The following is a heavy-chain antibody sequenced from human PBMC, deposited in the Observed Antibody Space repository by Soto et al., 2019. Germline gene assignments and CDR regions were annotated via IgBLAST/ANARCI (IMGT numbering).Heavy chain of an antibody. D-gene: IGHD6-6*01. CDR3: ARSSLEYSSSSYGMDV. V-gene: IGHV3-33*01. J-gene: IGHJ6*02. Sequence: GGSLRLSCAASGFTFSSYGMHWVRQAPGKGLEWVAVIWYDGSNKYYADSVKGRFTISRDNSKNTLYLQMNSLRAVDTAVYYCARSSLEYSSSSYGMDVWGQGTTVTVSS. CDR1: GFTFSSYG. CDR2: IWYDGSNK.